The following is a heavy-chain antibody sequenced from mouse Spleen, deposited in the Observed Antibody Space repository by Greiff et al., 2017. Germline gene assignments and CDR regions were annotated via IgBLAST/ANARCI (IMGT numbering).Heavy chain of an antibody. V-gene: IGHV5-9-3*01. CDR2: ISSGGSYT. CDR3: ARQGWRDATDY. Sequence: EVQRVESGGGLVKPGGSLKLSCAASGFTFSSYAMSWVRQTPEKRLEWVATISSGGSYTYYPDSVKGRFTISRDNAKNTLYLQMSSLRSEDTAMYYCARQGWRDATDYWGQGTTLTVSS. J-gene: IGHJ2*01. CDR1: GFTFSSYA. D-gene: IGHD3-2*02.